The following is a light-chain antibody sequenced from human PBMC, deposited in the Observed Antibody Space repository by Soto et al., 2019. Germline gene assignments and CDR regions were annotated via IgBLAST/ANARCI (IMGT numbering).Light chain of an antibody. J-gene: IGLJ1*01. Sequence: QSVLTQPASVSGSPGQSITISCTGTSGDIGSYNLVSWYQHHPGKAPQLMIYEVNKRPSGVSDRFSGSKSGNTASLTISGLQSEDETDDYCCSYAGSSTPFVFGTGTKLTVL. V-gene: IGLV2-23*02. CDR2: EVN. CDR3: CSYAGSSTPFV. CDR1: SGDIGSYNL.